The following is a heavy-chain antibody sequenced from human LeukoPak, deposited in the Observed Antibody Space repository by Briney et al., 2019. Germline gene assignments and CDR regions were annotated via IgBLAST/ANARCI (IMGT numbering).Heavy chain of an antibody. CDR3: ARDLCWGCFDD. CDR2: ISDRSDKT. CDR1: GFTFSSYA. V-gene: IGHV3-23*01. J-gene: IGHJ4*02. D-gene: IGHD3-10*02. Sequence: PGGSLRLSCAASGFTFSSYAMNWVRQAPGKGLEWVSTISDRSDKTYYADSVRGRFTISRDNSRNTLYLQMNSLRVDDTAVYYCARDLCWGCFDDWGQGNLVTVSS.